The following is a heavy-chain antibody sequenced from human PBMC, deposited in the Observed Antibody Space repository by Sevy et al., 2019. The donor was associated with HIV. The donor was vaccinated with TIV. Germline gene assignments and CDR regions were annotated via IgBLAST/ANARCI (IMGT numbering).Heavy chain of an antibody. D-gene: IGHD3-16*01. CDR2: IVVGSGDT. J-gene: IGHJ4*02. CDR1: GFSFVSSA. CDR3: AALAWGPEGY. V-gene: IGHV1-58*02. Sequence: ASVKVSCKASGFSFVSSAIQWLRQARGQRLEWIGRIVVGSGDTNYAQKFQERVTITRDMSTSTAYMELSSLRSEDTAVYYWAALAWGPEGYWGQGTLVTVSS.